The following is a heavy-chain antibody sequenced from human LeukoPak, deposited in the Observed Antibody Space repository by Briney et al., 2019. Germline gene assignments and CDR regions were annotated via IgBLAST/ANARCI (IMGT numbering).Heavy chain of an antibody. D-gene: IGHD3-10*01. CDR1: GFTFSNYW. Sequence: GGSLRLSCAASGFTFSNYWVTWVRQAPGKGLEWVANINEDGTTKYYMDSVKGRFTISKDNAKNSLYLQMNSLRAEDSAVYYCSRDSVKKDDYWGQGTLVTVSS. V-gene: IGHV3-7*01. CDR3: SRDSVKKDDY. J-gene: IGHJ4*02. CDR2: INEDGTTK.